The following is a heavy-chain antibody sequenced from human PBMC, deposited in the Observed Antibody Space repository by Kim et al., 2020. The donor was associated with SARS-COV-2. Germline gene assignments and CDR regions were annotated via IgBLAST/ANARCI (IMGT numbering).Heavy chain of an antibody. CDR2: VDHSGSV. CDR1: GGSFSGFH. CDR3: ARGRAGVVPSPILGLGPYYEYFIMDV. Sequence: SETLSLTCAVYGGSFSGFHWSWIRQSPGKGLEWLGEVDHSGSVNYNPSLKSRVTISIDTSKNQFSLRLTSVTAADTGPYYCARGRAGVVPSPILGLGPYYEYFIMDVWGHGTAVTVSS. D-gene: IGHD2-2*02. J-gene: IGHJ6*02. V-gene: IGHV4-34*01.